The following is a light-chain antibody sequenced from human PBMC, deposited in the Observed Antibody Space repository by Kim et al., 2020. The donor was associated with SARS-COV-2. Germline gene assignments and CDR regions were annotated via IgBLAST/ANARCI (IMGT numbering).Light chain of an antibody. J-gene: IGLJ3*02. CDR1: NIGSRS. V-gene: IGLV3-21*04. CDR3: QVWDSTNDQAV. Sequence: GQTPSMTCGGGNIGSRSVLLYQQKQGQAPVLAMYYDKDRPPGIPERFSGSNSGHTATLTITRGEAGDEADYYCQVWDSTNDQAVFGGGTQLTVL. CDR2: YDK.